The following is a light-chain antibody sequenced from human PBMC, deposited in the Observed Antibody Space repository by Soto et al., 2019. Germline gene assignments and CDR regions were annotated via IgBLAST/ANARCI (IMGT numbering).Light chain of an antibody. Sequence: EIVLTQSPATLSLSPGERATLSCRASQSFSSCLAWYQQKPGQAPRLLIYDASNRATGIPARFSGSGSGTDFTLTISSLEPEDFAVYYCQQRSNLITFGQGTRLEIK. CDR1: QSFSSC. V-gene: IGKV3-11*01. CDR2: DAS. J-gene: IGKJ5*01. CDR3: QQRSNLIT.